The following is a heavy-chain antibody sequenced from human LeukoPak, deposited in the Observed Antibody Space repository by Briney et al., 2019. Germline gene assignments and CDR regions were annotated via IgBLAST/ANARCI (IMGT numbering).Heavy chain of an antibody. Sequence: GGSLRLSCAASGFTFSSYSMSWVRQAPGKGLEWVSSISSSSSYIYYADSVKGRFTISRDNAKNSLYLQMSSLRAEDTAVYYCARGVPAAIFGGDYYYMDVWGKGTTVTVSS. CDR2: ISSSSSYI. D-gene: IGHD2-2*02. V-gene: IGHV3-21*01. J-gene: IGHJ6*03. CDR1: GFTFSSYS. CDR3: ARGVPAAIFGGDYYYMDV.